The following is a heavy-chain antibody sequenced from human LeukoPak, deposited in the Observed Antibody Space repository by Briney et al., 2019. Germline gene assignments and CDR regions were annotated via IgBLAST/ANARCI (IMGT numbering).Heavy chain of an antibody. CDR3: ARGPDYSDSSGYFKY. V-gene: IGHV4-4*07. CDR2: IYTSGST. J-gene: IGHJ4*02. CDR1: GGSISGYY. D-gene: IGHD3-22*01. Sequence: PSETLSLTCTVSGGSISGYYWSWIRQPAGKGLEWMGRIYTSGSTNYNPSLRSRVSISEDKSKNQFSLILSSLTAADTAVYYCARGPDYSDSSGYFKYWGQGTLVTVSS.